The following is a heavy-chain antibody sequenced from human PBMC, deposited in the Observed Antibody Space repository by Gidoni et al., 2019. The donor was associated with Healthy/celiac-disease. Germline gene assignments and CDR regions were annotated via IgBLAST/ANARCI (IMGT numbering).Heavy chain of an antibody. D-gene: IGHD6-13*01. CDR1: GYTFTSYY. Sequence: QVQLVQSGAEVKKPGASVKVSCKASGYTFTSYYMHWVRQAPGQGLEGMGIINPSGCSTSYAQKFQGRVTMTRDTSTSTVYMELSSLRSEGTAVYYCARERGTIAAARYYYYYGMDAWGQGTTVTVSS. CDR2: INPSGCST. CDR3: ARERGTIAAARYYYYYGMDA. J-gene: IGHJ6*02. V-gene: IGHV1-46*01.